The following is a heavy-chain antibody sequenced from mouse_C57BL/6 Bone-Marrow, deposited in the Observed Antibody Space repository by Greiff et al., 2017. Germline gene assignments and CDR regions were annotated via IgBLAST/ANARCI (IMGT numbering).Heavy chain of an antibody. V-gene: IGHV1-55*01. CDR3: AKIYYGPFDY. Sequence: QVQLQQPGAELVKPGASVTMSCKASGYTFTSYWITWVKQRPGQGLEWIGDIYPGSGSTNYNEKFKSKATLTVDTSSSTAYMQLSILTSEDSAVYYCAKIYYGPFDYWGQGTTLTVSS. CDR2: IYPGSGST. J-gene: IGHJ2*01. CDR1: GYTFTSYW. D-gene: IGHD2-1*01.